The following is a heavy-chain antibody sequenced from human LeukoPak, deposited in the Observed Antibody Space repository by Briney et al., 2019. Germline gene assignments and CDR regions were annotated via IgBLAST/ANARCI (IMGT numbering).Heavy chain of an antibody. J-gene: IGHJ4*02. CDR1: SGSISSRSYC. CDR3: ARGGWYQEY. V-gene: IGHV4-61*10. CDR2: IYDSGST. Sequence: PSETLSLTCTVSSGSISSRSYCWRWIRQPAGKGLEWIGHIYDSGSTKFNPSLKSRVTMSLDTSKKQFSLKLSYVTAADTAVYYCARGGWYQEYWGQGTLVTVSS. D-gene: IGHD6-19*01.